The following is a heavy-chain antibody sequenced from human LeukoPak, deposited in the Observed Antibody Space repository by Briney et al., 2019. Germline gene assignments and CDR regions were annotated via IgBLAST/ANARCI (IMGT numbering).Heavy chain of an antibody. CDR2: IYHTGST. CDR1: GYSVSSDYY. D-gene: IGHD1-26*01. V-gene: IGHV4-38-2*02. CDR3: ARVEAQEELGAFDI. J-gene: IGHJ3*02. Sequence: SETLSLTCTVSGYSVSSDYYWGWIRQPPGKGLEWIGTIYHTGSTYYNPSLKSRVTISVDTSKNQFSLKLSSVTAADTAVYYCARVEAQEELGAFDIWGQGTMVTVSS.